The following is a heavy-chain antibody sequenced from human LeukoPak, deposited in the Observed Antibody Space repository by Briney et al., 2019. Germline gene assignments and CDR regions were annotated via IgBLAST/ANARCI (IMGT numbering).Heavy chain of an antibody. J-gene: IGHJ4*02. CDR1: RFQFSSYA. V-gene: IGHV3-23*01. CDR3: AKVRLYCSGGSSCHYHPFDY. D-gene: IGHD2-15*01. Sequence: GGSLRLSCVASRFQFSSYAMSWVRQAPGKGLEWVSVISGSGGSTYYADSVKGRFTISRDNSKNTLYLQMNSLRAEDTAVYYCAKVRLYCSGGSSCHYHPFDYWGQGTLVTVSS. CDR2: ISGSGGST.